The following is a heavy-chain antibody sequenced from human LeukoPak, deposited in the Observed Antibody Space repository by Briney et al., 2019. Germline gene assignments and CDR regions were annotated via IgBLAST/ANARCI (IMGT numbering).Heavy chain of an antibody. V-gene: IGHV1-46*01. CDR1: GYTFTSYY. D-gene: IGHD6-6*01. Sequence: ASVKVSCKASGYTFTSYYMHWVRQAPGQGLEWMGIINPSGGSTSYAQKFQGRVTMTRDTSTSTVYMELSSLRSEDTAVYYCASGVYTSMAARNAFDIWGQGTMVTVSS. CDR2: INPSGGST. CDR3: ASGVYTSMAARNAFDI. J-gene: IGHJ3*02.